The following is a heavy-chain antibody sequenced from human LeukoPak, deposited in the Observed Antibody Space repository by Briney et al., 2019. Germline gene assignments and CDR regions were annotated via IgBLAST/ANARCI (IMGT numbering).Heavy chain of an antibody. CDR3: ARQLVRKQYYFDY. D-gene: IGHD6-6*01. Sequence: PSETLSLTCTVSGGSISSYYWSWIRQPPGKGLEWIGYIYYSGSTNYNPSLKSRVTISVDTSKNQFSLKLSSVTAADTAVYYCARQLVRKQYYFDYWGQGTLVTVSS. CDR2: IYYSGST. V-gene: IGHV4-59*01. J-gene: IGHJ4*02. CDR1: GGSISSYY.